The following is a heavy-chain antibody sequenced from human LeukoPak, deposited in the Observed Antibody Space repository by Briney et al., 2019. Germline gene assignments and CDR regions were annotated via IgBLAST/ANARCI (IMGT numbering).Heavy chain of an antibody. CDR2: IYYSGST. V-gene: IGHV4-59*11. CDR3: ARGGDYGGNGEDFDY. D-gene: IGHD4-23*01. Sequence: SETLSLTCTVSGGSISSHYWSWIRQPPGKGLEWIGYIYYSGSTNYNPSLKSRVTIPVDTSKNQFSLKLSSVTAADTAVYYCARGGDYGGNGEDFDYWGQGTLVTVSS. J-gene: IGHJ4*02. CDR1: GGSISSHY.